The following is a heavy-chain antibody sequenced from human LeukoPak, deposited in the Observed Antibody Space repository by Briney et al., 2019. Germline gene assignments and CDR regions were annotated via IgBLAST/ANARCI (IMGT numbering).Heavy chain of an antibody. V-gene: IGHV4-59*01. Sequence: SETLSLTCTVSDDSITIYYWSWIRQPPGKGLEWIGYIDHTGITNYNPSLNSRVTISRDTSKNHFSLELSSATAADTAVYVCARGRVSSSTWYSTYYHYLYMDVCAKSSTVNV. CDR2: IDHTGIT. CDR1: DDSITIYY. D-gene: IGHD6-13*01. J-gene: IGHJ6*03. CDR3: ARGRVSSSTWYSTYYHYLYMDV.